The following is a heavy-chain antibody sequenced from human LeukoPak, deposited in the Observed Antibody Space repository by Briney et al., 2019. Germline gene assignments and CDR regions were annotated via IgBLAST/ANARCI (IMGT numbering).Heavy chain of an antibody. D-gene: IGHD3-10*02. V-gene: IGHV3-23*01. CDR3: AELGITMIGGV. J-gene: IGHJ6*04. CDR2: ISGSGGDT. Sequence: GGSLRLSCAASGFTFSSYAMTWVRQAPGKGLEWVSTISGSGGDTYYADSVKGRFTISRDNAKNSLYLQMNSLRAEDTAVYYCAELGITMIGGVWGKGTTVTISS. CDR1: GFTFSSYA.